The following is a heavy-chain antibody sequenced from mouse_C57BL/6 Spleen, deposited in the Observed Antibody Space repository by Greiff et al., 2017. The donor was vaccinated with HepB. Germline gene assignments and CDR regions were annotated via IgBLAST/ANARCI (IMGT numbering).Heavy chain of an antibody. J-gene: IGHJ1*03. D-gene: IGHD2-1*01. CDR1: GFTFTDYY. CDR2: IRNKANGYTT. CDR3: ARYRGNYGYFDV. V-gene: IGHV7-3*01. Sequence: EVKLQESGGGLVQPGGSLSLSCAASGFTFTDYYMSWVRQPPGKALEWLGFIRNKANGYTTEYSASVKFRITISRDNSQSILYLQMNALGAEDSATYYCARYRGNYGYFDVWGTGTTVTVSS.